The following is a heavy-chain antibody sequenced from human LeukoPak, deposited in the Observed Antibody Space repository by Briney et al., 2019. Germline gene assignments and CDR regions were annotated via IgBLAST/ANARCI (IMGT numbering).Heavy chain of an antibody. CDR2: IYTSGST. J-gene: IGHJ5*02. CDR1: GGSISSYY. D-gene: IGHD3-10*01. Sequence: PSETLSLTCTVSGGSISSYYWSWIRQPAGKGLEWIGRIYTSGSTNYNPSLKSRVTMSVDTSKNQFSLKLSSVTAAYTAVYYCARDSHPKGGLWFRVYNWFDPWGQGTLVTVSS. V-gene: IGHV4-4*07. CDR3: ARDSHPKGGLWFRVYNWFDP.